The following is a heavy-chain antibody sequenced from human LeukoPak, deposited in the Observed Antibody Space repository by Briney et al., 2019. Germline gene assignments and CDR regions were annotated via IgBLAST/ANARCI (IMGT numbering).Heavy chain of an antibody. V-gene: IGHV4-31*03. CDR3: ARYLLKYSNYVGYYYYYGTDV. Sequence: PSQTLSLTCTVSGGSISSGGYYWSWIRQHPGKGLEWIGYIYYSGSTYYNPSLKSRVTISVDTSKNQFSLKLSSVTAADTAVYYCARYLLKYSNYVGYYYYYGTDVWGQGTTVTVSS. CDR1: GGSISSGGYY. J-gene: IGHJ6*02. CDR2: IYYSGST. D-gene: IGHD4-11*01.